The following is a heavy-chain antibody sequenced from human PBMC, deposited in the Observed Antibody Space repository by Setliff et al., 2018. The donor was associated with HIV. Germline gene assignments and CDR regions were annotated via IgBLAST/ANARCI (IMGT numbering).Heavy chain of an antibody. CDR1: GFTFSSYG. CDR2: ISSSSSTI. D-gene: IGHD2-2*01. V-gene: IGHV3-48*04. J-gene: IGHJ4*02. CDR3: ARGEPSILIEPAAFFDY. Sequence: GGSLRLSCAASGFTFSSYGMHWVRQAPGKGLEWVSYISSSSSTIYYADSVKGRFTISRDNAKNSLYLQMNSLRAEDTAVYYCARGEPSILIEPAAFFDYWGQGTLVTVSS.